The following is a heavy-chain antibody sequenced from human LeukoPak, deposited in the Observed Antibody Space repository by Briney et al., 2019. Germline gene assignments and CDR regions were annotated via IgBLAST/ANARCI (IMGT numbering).Heavy chain of an antibody. CDR3: ARHETALFDY. V-gene: IGHV4-59*08. J-gene: IGHJ4*02. Sequence: SETLSLTCTISGGYISSYYWSWIRQHPRKGLEWIGYIYYSGSTNYNPSLKSRVTISVDTSKNQFSLKLSSVTAADTAVYYCARHETALFDYWGQGTVVSVSS. CDR1: GGYISSYY. CDR2: IYYSGST. D-gene: IGHD5-18*01.